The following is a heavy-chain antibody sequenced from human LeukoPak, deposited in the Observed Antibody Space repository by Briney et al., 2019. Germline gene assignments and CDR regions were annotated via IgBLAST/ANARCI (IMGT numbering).Heavy chain of an antibody. CDR1: GGSFSGHY. J-gene: IGHJ6*02. V-gene: IGHV4-34*01. Sequence: KPSETLSLTCAVYGGSFSGHYWSWIRQPPGKGLEWIGEINHSGSTNYNPSLKSRVTISVDTSKNQFSLKLSSVTAADTAVYYCARDGSGSYYNGDYYGMDVWGQGTTVTVSS. D-gene: IGHD3-10*01. CDR2: INHSGST. CDR3: ARDGSGSYYNGDYYGMDV.